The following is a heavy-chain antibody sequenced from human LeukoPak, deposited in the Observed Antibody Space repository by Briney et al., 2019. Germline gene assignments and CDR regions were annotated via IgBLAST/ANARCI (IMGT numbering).Heavy chain of an antibody. CDR2: IWYDGSEK. D-gene: IGHD6-13*01. V-gene: IGHV3-33*01. CDR3: VRGPGSTAHPHPYGLDV. Sequence: GRSLRLSCAASGFTFSSCGMHWVRQGPGMGLEWVAMIWYDGSEKNYRDSVEGRFTISRDNSKNTVYLEMNRLRAEDTAVYYCVRGPGSTAHPHPYGLDVWGQGTTVTVSS. J-gene: IGHJ6*02. CDR1: GFTFSSCG.